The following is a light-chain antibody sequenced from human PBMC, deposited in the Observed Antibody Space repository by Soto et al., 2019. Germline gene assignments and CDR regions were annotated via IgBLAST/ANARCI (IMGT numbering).Light chain of an antibody. CDR2: DAS. J-gene: IGKJ1*01. V-gene: IGKV1-5*01. Sequence: DIQMTQSPSTLSASVGDRVTITCRASQSISSWLAWYQQKPGKAPKLLIYDASSLESGVPSRFSGSGSGTEFTLTISSLQPDDFATYHCQQYNSYSVAFGQGTKVEIK. CDR1: QSISSW. CDR3: QQYNSYSVA.